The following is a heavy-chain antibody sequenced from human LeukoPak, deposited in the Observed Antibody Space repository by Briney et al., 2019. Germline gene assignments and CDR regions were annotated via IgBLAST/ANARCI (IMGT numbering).Heavy chain of an antibody. CDR1: GGSISSYY. D-gene: IGHD6-13*01. Sequence: KSSETLSLTCTVSGGSISSYYWSWIRQPAGKGLEWIGRIYTSGSTNYNPSLKSRVTISVDTSKNQFSLKLSSVTAADTAVYYCARGRVAWRIAAAGNWFDPWGQGTLVTVSS. CDR3: ARGRVAWRIAAAGNWFDP. V-gene: IGHV4-4*07. CDR2: IYTSGST. J-gene: IGHJ5*02.